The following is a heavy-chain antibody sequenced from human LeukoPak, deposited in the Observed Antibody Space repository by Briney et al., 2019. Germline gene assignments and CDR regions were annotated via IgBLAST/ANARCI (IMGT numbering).Heavy chain of an antibody. D-gene: IGHD2-21*02. V-gene: IGHV3-21*01. CDR2: ISSSSSYI. J-gene: IGHJ3*02. Sequence: PGGSLRLSCAASGFTVSSNYMNWVRQAPGKGLEWVSSISSSSSYIYYADSVKGRFTISRDNAKNSLYLQMNSLRAEDTAVYYCARDQPSCGGDCFLRPLDAFDIWGQGTMVTVSS. CDR3: ARDQPSCGGDCFLRPLDAFDI. CDR1: GFTVSSNY.